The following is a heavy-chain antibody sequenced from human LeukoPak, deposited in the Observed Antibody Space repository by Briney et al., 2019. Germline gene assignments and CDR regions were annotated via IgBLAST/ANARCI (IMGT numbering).Heavy chain of an antibody. Sequence: GASVKVSCKASGYTFTGYYMHWVRQAPGQGLEWMGWISAYNGNTNYAQKLQGRVTMTTDTSTSTAYMELRSLRSDDTAVYYCARGGGAIYDDYYYYYMDVWAREPWSPSP. CDR1: GYTFTGYY. V-gene: IGHV1-18*04. CDR3: ARGGGAIYDDYYYYYMDV. D-gene: IGHD2/OR15-2a*01. CDR2: ISAYNGNT. J-gene: IGHJ6*03.